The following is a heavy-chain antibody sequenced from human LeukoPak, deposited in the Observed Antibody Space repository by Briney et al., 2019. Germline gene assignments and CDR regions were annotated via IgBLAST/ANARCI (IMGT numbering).Heavy chain of an antibody. D-gene: IGHD2-15*01. CDR2: ISTSGGTR. J-gene: IGHJ3*02. V-gene: IGHV3-48*01. CDR1: GFTFSSYT. Sequence: GRSLRLSCAASGFTFSSYTMNWVRQAAGKGLEWVSYISTSGGTRFYADSVKGRFTISRDNAENSLYLQMNSLRAEDTAVYFCARFEHCSGGSCQLNAFDIWGQGTMVTVSS. CDR3: ARFEHCSGGSCQLNAFDI.